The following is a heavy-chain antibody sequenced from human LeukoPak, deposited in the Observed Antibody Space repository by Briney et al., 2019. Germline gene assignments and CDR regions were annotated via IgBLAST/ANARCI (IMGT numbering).Heavy chain of an antibody. V-gene: IGHV3-30*04. CDR1: GFTFSSYA. J-gene: IGHJ4*02. Sequence: PGGSLRLSCAASGFTFSSYAMHWVPQAPGKGLEWVAVISYDGSNKYYADSVKGRFTISRDNSKNTLYLQMNSLRAEDTAVYYCARDREVATIVYYFDYWGQGTLVTVSS. D-gene: IGHD5-12*01. CDR2: ISYDGSNK. CDR3: ARDREVATIVYYFDY.